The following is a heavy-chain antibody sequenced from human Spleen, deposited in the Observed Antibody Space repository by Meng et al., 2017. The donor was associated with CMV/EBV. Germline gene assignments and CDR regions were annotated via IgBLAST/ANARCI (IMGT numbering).Heavy chain of an antibody. J-gene: IGHJ4*02. CDR2: INSDGSST. CDR1: GFTFSSYW. V-gene: IGHV3-74*01. Sequence: GESLKISCVASGFTFSSYWMHWVRQAPGKGLVWVSRINSDGSSTSYADSVKGRFTISRDNAKNSLYLQMNSLRAEDTAVYYCARSAFNMGSDLDYWGQGTLVTVSS. D-gene: IGHD1-26*01. CDR3: ARSAFNMGSDLDY.